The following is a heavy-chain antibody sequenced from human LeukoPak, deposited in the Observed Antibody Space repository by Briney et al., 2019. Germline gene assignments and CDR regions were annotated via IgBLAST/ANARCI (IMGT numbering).Heavy chain of an antibody. J-gene: IGHJ4*02. CDR1: GYSINNGYY. V-gene: IGHV4-38-2*02. Sequence: SETLSLTCTVSGYSINNGYYWGWIRQPPGKGLEWIGNIYHGGSTFYNPSLKSRVTISVDTSKNQFSLKLSSVTAADTAVYYCARHGVGKNSYDGSAYYYPFDYWGQGTLGTVSS. D-gene: IGHD3-22*01. CDR2: IYHGGST. CDR3: ARHGVGKNSYDGSAYYYPFDY.